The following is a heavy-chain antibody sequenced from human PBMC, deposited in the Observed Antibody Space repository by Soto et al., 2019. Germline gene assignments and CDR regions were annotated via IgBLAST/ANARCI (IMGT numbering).Heavy chain of an antibody. J-gene: IGHJ4*02. Sequence: QVQLQQWGAGLLKPSETLSLTCAVYGGSFSGYYWSWIRQPPGKGLEWIGEINHSGSTNYNPSLKSRXXIXVXXSKHQFSLTLSSVTAADTAVYYCARGDAGNRSFDYWGQGTLVTVSS. CDR2: INHSGST. CDR1: GGSFSGYY. D-gene: IGHD3-16*02. CDR3: ARGDAGNRSFDY. V-gene: IGHV4-34*01.